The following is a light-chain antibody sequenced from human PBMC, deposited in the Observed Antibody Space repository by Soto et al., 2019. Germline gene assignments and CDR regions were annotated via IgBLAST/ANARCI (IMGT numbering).Light chain of an antibody. J-gene: IGKJ5*01. V-gene: IGKV1-9*01. CDR2: EVS. Sequence: IQVAHLPSSLSASVLYIFTFTCLASQCFSSHLALHQQKPGKAPPLLIYEVSTLQSGVPPTFSGSGSGTDFTPPISSLQPPDFATSYCHHLNGYPITFGQGTRMEIK. CDR3: HHLNGYPIT. CDR1: QCFSSH.